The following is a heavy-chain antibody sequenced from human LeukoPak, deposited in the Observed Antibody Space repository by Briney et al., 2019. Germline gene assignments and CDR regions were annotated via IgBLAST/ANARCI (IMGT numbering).Heavy chain of an antibody. CDR2: ISSSGSTI. CDR1: GFTFSSYE. V-gene: IGHV3-48*03. D-gene: IGHD3-22*01. J-gene: IGHJ5*02. Sequence: GGSLRLSCAASGFTFSSYEMNWVRQAPGKGLEWVSYISSSGSTIYYADSVKGRFTISRDNAKNSLYLQMNSLRAEDAAVYYCASFYYDSSGYYYVDPWGQGTLVTVSS. CDR3: ASFYYDSSGYYYVDP.